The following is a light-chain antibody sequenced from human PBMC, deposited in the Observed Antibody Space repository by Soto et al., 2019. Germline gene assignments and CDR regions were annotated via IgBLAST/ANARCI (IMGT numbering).Light chain of an antibody. CDR1: QTVTTD. J-gene: IGKJ1*01. Sequence: EIVMTQSPVTLSVSPVERATLSCRASQTVTTDLAWYQQKPGQAPRLLIYGASTRATGIPARFSGSGSGTEFTLTISSLQSEDFAVYYCQQYNNWRSTFGQGTKVDIK. CDR2: GAS. CDR3: QQYNNWRST. V-gene: IGKV3-15*01.